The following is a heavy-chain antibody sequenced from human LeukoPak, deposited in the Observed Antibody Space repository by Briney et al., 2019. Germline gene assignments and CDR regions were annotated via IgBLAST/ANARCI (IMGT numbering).Heavy chain of an antibody. CDR1: GGSISSGGYS. D-gene: IGHD3-22*01. Sequence: PSETLSLTCAVSGGSISSGGYSWSWIRQPPGKGLEWIGYIYHSGSTYYNPSLKSRVTISVDRSKNQFSLKLSSVTAADTAVYYCARAPSGYYYFDYWGQGTLVTVSS. J-gene: IGHJ4*02. V-gene: IGHV4-30-2*01. CDR2: IYHSGST. CDR3: ARAPSGYYYFDY.